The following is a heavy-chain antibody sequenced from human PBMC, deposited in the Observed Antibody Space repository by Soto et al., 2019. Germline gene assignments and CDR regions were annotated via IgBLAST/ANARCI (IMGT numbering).Heavy chain of an antibody. CDR3: AKVRPNVLRYFDWLRWDYFDY. D-gene: IGHD3-9*01. Sequence: GGSLRLSCAASGFTFSSYAMSWVRQAPGKGLEWVSAISGSGGSTYYADSVKGRFTISRDNSKNTLYLQMNSLRAEDTAVYYCAKVRPNVLRYFDWLRWDYFDYWGQGTLVTVSS. V-gene: IGHV3-23*01. CDR2: ISGSGGST. CDR1: GFTFSSYA. J-gene: IGHJ4*02.